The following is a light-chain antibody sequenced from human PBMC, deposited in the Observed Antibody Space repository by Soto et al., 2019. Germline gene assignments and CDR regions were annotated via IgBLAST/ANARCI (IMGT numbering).Light chain of an antibody. CDR2: EVR. CDR1: SSDVGSYNY. Sequence: QSVLTQPASVSGSPGQSITISCTGTSSDVGSYNYVPWYQQHPGKAPKLMIYEVRNRPSGVSDRFSGSKSGKTASLTIFGLQAEDEADYYCSSYTTSTTQVFGGGTKVTVL. V-gene: IGLV2-14*01. CDR3: SSYTTSTTQV. J-gene: IGLJ2*01.